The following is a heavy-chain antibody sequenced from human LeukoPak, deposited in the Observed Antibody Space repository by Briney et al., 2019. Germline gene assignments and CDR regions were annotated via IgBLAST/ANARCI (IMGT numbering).Heavy chain of an antibody. V-gene: IGHV3-30*04. Sequence: PGGSLRLSCAASGFTFSNYAMHWVRQAPGKGLEWVAVISYDGSNKYYADSVKGRFTISRDNSKNTLSLQMNSLRAEDTAVYYCARAELLALDYWGQGTLVTVSS. CDR2: ISYDGSNK. CDR3: ARAELLALDY. J-gene: IGHJ4*02. CDR1: GFTFSNYA. D-gene: IGHD1-26*01.